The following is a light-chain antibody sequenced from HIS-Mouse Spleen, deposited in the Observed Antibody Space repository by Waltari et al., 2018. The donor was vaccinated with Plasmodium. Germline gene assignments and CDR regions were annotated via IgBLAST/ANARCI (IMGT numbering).Light chain of an antibody. CDR2: EDS. CDR1: ALPKKY. V-gene: IGLV3-10*01. Sequence: SYELTQPPSVSVSPGQTARITCSGDALPKKYAYWSQQKSGQAPVLVIYEDSNRPSGIPERVSGSSSGTMATLTISGAQVEDEADYYCYSTDSSGNHRVFGGGTKLTVL. CDR3: YSTDSSGNHRV. J-gene: IGLJ3*02.